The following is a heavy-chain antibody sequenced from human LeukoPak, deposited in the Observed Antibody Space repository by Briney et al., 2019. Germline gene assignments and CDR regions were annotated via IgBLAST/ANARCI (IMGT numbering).Heavy chain of an antibody. J-gene: IGHJ4*02. D-gene: IGHD5-12*01. V-gene: IGHV4-39*07. CDR1: GGSISSSSHY. Sequence: SETLSLTCTVSGGSISSSSHYWGWIRQPPGKGLEWIGSIYYSGSTYYNPSLESRVTISVDTSNNRFSLKLSSVTAADTAVYYCARSPVRGYSGYDPPDYWGQGTLVTVSS. CDR2: IYYSGST. CDR3: ARSPVRGYSGYDPPDY.